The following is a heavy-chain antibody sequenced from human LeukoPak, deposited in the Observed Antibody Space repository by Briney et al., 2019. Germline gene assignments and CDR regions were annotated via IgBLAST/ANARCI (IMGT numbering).Heavy chain of an antibody. D-gene: IGHD3-22*01. J-gene: IGHJ1*01. CDR3: ARDYYDSSGYFPYFQH. CDR1: GYTFTSYY. CDR2: INPSGGST. V-gene: IGHV1-46*01. Sequence: ASVKVSCKASGYTFTSYYMHWVRQAPGQGLKWMGIINPSGGSTSYAQKFQGRVTMTRDTSTSTVYMELSSLRSEDTAVYYCARDYYDSSGYFPYFQHWGQGTLVTVSS.